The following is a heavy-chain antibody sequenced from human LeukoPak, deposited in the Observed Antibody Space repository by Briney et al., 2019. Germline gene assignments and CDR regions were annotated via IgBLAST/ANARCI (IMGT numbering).Heavy chain of an antibody. D-gene: IGHD3-10*01. CDR2: ISPYNGNT. J-gene: IGHJ4*02. CDR1: GYTFTSYG. Sequence: ASVKVSCTASGYTFTSYGISWVRQAPGQGLEWMGWISPYNGNTNYAQKLQGRVTMTTDTSTSTAYMEVRSLISDDTAVYYCARGLGLSLYYGSGSRSSGYWGQGTLVTVCS. CDR3: ARGLGLSLYYGSGSRSSGY. V-gene: IGHV1-18*01.